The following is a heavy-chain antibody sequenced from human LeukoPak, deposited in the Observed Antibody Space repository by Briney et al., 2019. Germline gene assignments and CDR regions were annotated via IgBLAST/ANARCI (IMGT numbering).Heavy chain of an antibody. V-gene: IGHV5-51*01. D-gene: IGHD3-22*01. CDR1: GSSFTSYW. Sequence: PGESLQISCQGSGSSFTSYWIGWVRQLPGKGLEWMGIIYPGDSDTRYSPSFQGQVTISADKSISTAYLQWSSLKASDTAMYYCARRGLLLRYDAFDIWGQGTMVTVSS. CDR2: IYPGDSDT. CDR3: ARRGLLLRYDAFDI. J-gene: IGHJ3*02.